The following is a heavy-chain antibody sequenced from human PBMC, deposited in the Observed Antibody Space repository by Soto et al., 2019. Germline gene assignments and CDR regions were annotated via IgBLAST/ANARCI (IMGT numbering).Heavy chain of an antibody. J-gene: IGHJ6*02. D-gene: IGHD3-10*01. CDR2: IKSKTDRGTT. CDR1: GFTFSNAW. Sequence: EVQLVESGGGLVKPGGSLRLSCAASGFTFSNAWMNWVRQAPGKGLEWVGSIKSKTDRGTTDYAAPVKGRFTISRDDSKNTLFVQRDSLKSEDTAMYYCTTGLYLSGGGDVWGQGTTVIVSS. V-gene: IGHV3-15*07. CDR3: TTGLYLSGGGDV.